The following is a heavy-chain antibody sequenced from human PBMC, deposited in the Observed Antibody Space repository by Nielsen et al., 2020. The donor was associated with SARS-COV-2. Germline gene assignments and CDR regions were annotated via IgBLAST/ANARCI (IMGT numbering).Heavy chain of an antibody. J-gene: IGHJ3*02. Sequence: SVKVSCKASGGTFSSYAISWVRQAPGQGLEWMGGIIPIFGTANYAQKFQGRVTITADESTSTAYMELSSLRSEDTAVYYCASAPRILHAFDIWGQGTMVTVSS. CDR2: IIPIFGTA. D-gene: IGHD2-15*01. CDR1: GGTFSSYA. CDR3: ASAPRILHAFDI. V-gene: IGHV1-69*13.